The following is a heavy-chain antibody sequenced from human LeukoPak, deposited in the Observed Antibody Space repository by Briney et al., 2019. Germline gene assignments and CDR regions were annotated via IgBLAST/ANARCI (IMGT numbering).Heavy chain of an antibody. V-gene: IGHV4-59*11. CDR1: GRSISSHY. CDR2: IYYSGST. Sequence: PSETLSLTCTVSGRSISSHYWSWIRQPPGKGLEWIGYIYYSGSTNYNPSLKSRVTISVDTSKNQFSLKLSSVTAADTAVYYCAREVGYCSSTSCYSWFDPWGQGTLVTVSS. D-gene: IGHD2-2*02. J-gene: IGHJ5*02. CDR3: AREVGYCSSTSCYSWFDP.